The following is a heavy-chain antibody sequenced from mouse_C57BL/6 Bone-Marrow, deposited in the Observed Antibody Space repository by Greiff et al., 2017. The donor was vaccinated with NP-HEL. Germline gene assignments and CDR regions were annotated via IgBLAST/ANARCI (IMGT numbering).Heavy chain of an antibody. CDR1: GYTFTSYG. V-gene: IGHV1-81*01. CDR2: IYPRSGNT. J-gene: IGHJ1*03. D-gene: IGHD2-4*01. CDR3: ARSRIYYDYLWYFDV. Sequence: QVQLQQSGAELARPGASVKLSCKASGYTFTSYGISWVKQRTGQGLEWIGEIYPRSGNTSYNEKFKGKATLTADKSSSTAYMELRSLTSEDSAVYFWARSRIYYDYLWYFDVWGTGTTVTVSS.